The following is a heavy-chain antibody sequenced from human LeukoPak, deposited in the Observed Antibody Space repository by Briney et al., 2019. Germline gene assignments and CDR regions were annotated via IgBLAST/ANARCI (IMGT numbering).Heavy chain of an antibody. D-gene: IGHD2-15*01. CDR3: AKGYCSGGSCYSSDWFDP. Sequence: GGSLRLSCAASGFTFSSYGMHWVRQAPGKGLEWVAVIWYDGSNKYYADSVKGRFTISGDNSKNTLYLQMNSLRAEDTAVYYCAKGYCSGGSCYSSDWFDPWGQGTLVTVSS. CDR2: IWYDGSNK. V-gene: IGHV3-33*06. J-gene: IGHJ5*02. CDR1: GFTFSSYG.